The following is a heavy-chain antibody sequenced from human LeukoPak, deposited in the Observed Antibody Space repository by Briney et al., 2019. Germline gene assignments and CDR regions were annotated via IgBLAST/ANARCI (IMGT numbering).Heavy chain of an antibody. V-gene: IGHV3-30*18. CDR3: AKAVTSDYHSLYYNYYMDV. J-gene: IGHJ6*03. CDR1: GFTFRSYA. CDR2: ISYDGSNK. D-gene: IGHD3-10*01. Sequence: GGSLRLSCAASGFTFRSYAMHWVRQARGKGLEWVAVISYDGSNKYFGDSVKGRFTISRDNSKNTLYLQMDSLRAEDTAIYYCAKAVTSDYHSLYYNYYMDVWGKGTTVTVSS.